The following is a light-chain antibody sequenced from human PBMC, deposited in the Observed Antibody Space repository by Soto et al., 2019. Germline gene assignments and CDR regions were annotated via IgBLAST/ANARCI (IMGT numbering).Light chain of an antibody. Sequence: DIQMTQSPSTLSASVGDRVTITCRASHSISSWLAWYRQKPGKAPEVLIYDASRLQSGVPSRFSGSESGTEFTLTISGLQHDDFATYYCQQYTSPTTFGQGTKVEIK. CDR1: HSISSW. CDR3: QQYTSPTT. V-gene: IGKV1-5*01. J-gene: IGKJ1*01. CDR2: DAS.